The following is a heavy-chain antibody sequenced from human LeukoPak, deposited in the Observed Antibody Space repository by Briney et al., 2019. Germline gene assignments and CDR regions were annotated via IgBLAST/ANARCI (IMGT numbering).Heavy chain of an antibody. D-gene: IGHD3-10*01. V-gene: IGHV3-23*01. CDR3: AKVLSTGLRFGELSNAFDI. CDR1: GFTFSSYA. CDR2: ISGSGGST. Sequence: GGSLRLSCAASGFTFSSYAMSWVRQAPGKGLEWVSAISGSGGSTYYADSVKGRFTISRDNSKNTLYLQMNSLRAEDAALYYCAKVLSTGLRFGELSNAFDIWGQGTMVTVSS. J-gene: IGHJ3*02.